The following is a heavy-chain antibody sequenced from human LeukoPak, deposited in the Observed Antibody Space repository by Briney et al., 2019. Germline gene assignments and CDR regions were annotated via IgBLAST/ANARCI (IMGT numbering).Heavy chain of an antibody. CDR2: IFSGGTT. V-gene: IGHV3-53*04. CDR1: GFTVISNY. J-gene: IGHJ4*02. D-gene: IGHD5-18*01. CDR3: ARGVLGYSYGFDF. Sequence: GGSLRLSCAASGFTVISNYMTWVRQAPGKGLEWVSVIFSGGTTYYADSVKGRFTISRHNSENTLYLQINSLRGDDTALYYCARGVLGYSYGFDFWGQGTLVTVSS.